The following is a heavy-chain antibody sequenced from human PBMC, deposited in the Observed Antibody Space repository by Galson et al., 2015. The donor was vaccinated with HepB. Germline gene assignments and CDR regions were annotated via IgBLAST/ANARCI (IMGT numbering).Heavy chain of an antibody. CDR1: GYTFTDYY. CDR3: ARDLNVVVPAAIPSAFDI. CDR2: INPNGGGT. V-gene: IGHV1-2*02. J-gene: IGHJ3*02. Sequence: SVKVSCKASGYTFTDYYLHWVRQAPGQGLEWMGWINPNGGGTNYAQKFQGSVTMTRDTSTSTVYMELSSLRSEDTAVYYCARDLNVVVPAAIPSAFDIWGQGTMVTVSS. D-gene: IGHD2-2*02.